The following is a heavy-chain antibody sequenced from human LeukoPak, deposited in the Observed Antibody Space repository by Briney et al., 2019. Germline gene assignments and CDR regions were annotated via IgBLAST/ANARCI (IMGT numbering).Heavy chain of an antibody. V-gene: IGHV1-8*01. CDR2: MNPNSGNT. CDR1: GYTLTELS. D-gene: IGHD6-19*01. CDR3: ARGPRLDNWFDS. J-gene: IGHJ5*01. Sequence: GASVKVSCKVSGYTLTELSMHWVRQATGQGLEWMGWMNPNSGNTGYAQKFQGRVTMTRNTSINTSYMEVTSLTSEDTAVYFCARGPRLDNWFDSWGQGTLVTVSS.